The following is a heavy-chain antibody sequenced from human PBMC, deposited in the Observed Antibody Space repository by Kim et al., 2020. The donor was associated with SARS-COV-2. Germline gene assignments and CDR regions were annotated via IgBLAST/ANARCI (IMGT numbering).Heavy chain of an antibody. J-gene: IGHJ1*01. V-gene: IGHV4-59*13. D-gene: IGHD2-2*02. Sequence: SETLSLTCTVSGGSISSYYWSWIRQPPGKGLEWIGYIYYSGSTNYNPSLKSRVTISVDTSKNQFSLKLSSVTAADTAVYYCASMARYTGRYFQHWGQGTL. CDR3: ASMARYTGRYFQH. CDR2: IYYSGST. CDR1: GGSISSYY.